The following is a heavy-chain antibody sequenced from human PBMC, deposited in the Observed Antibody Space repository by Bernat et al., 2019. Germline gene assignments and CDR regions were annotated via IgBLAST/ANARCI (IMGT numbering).Heavy chain of an antibody. CDR1: GFTFSNYA. CDR3: AKRSVGGHSGCYGMDV. V-gene: IGHV3-30*04. CDR2: TSYDGSNK. Sequence: QVQLVESGGGVVQPGRSLRLSCAASGFTFSNYAIHWVRHAPGRGLEWVALTSYDGSNKYYADSVKGRFTMSRDNSKNTLYLQMNSLRAEDTAVYYCAKRSVGGHSGCYGMDVWGQGTTVTVSS. J-gene: IGHJ6*02. D-gene: IGHD4-23*01.